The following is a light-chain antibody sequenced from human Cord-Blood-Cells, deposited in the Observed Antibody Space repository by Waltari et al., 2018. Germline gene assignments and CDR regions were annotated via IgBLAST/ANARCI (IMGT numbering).Light chain of an antibody. CDR3: SSYTSSSTLWV. CDR1: SSDVGGFNN. CDR2: EVS. J-gene: IGLJ3*02. Sequence: QSALTQPASVSGSPGQSTTIPCTGTSSDVGGFNNVSWYQQHPGKAPKLMIYEVSNRPSGVSNRFSGSKSGNTASLTISGLQAEDEADYYCSSYTSSSTLWVFGGGTKLTVL. V-gene: IGLV2-14*01.